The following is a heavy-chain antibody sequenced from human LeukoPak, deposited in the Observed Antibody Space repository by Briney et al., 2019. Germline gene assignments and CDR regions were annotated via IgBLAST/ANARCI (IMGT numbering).Heavy chain of an antibody. CDR2: IIPIFGTA. CDR1: GGTFSIYA. J-gene: IGHJ3*02. Sequence: SVKVSCKASGGTFSIYAISWVRQAPGQGLEWMGGIIPIFGTANYAQKFQGRVTITADESTSTAYMELSSLRSEDTAVYYCARGRWELLPFDAFDIWGQGTMVTVSS. V-gene: IGHV1-69*13. D-gene: IGHD1-26*01. CDR3: ARGRWELLPFDAFDI.